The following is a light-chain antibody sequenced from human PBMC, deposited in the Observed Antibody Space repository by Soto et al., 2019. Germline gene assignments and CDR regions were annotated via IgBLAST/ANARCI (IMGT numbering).Light chain of an antibody. CDR3: QQYGDSPWT. Sequence: VVLTHSPGTLSVSPGERATLSCMAIQSVGSTYLAWHQQKPGQSPRLLIYDASSMATGIPDRFGGSGSGTDFTLTISRLEHEDFAVYYCQQYGDSPWTFGQGTKVDIK. CDR2: DAS. CDR1: QSVGSTY. J-gene: IGKJ1*01. V-gene: IGKV3-20*01.